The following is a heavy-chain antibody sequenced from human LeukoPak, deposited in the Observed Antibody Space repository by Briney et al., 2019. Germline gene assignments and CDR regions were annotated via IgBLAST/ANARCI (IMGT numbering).Heavy chain of an antibody. Sequence: GGSLRLSCAPSGFSFSLYSMHWVRQVSGQGLMWVARINTDGSSTNYADSVKGRFTISRDNAKNTLYLQMNSLGVEDTAVYYCARDNEKYSSSPGGWGQGTLVTVSS. J-gene: IGHJ4*02. CDR3: ARDNEKYSSSPGG. CDR1: GFSFSLYS. CDR2: INTDGSST. V-gene: IGHV3-74*01. D-gene: IGHD6-6*01.